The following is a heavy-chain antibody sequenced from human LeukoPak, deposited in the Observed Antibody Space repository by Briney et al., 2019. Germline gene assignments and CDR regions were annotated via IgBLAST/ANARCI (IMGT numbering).Heavy chain of an antibody. J-gene: IGHJ4*02. CDR2: IYYSGNT. CDR3: ARHGFALFDYFEY. Sequence: PETLSLTCTVSGGSISGNSYFWGWVRQPPGKGLEWIGSIYYSGNTYYNPSLKSRVTISVDTSKNQFSLKLSSVTAADTAVYYCARHGFALFDYFEYWSQGTLVTVAS. D-gene: IGHD3-10*01. CDR1: GGSISGNSYF. V-gene: IGHV4-39*01.